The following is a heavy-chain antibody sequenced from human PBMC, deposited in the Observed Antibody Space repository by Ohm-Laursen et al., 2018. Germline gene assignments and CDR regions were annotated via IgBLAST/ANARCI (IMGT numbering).Heavy chain of an antibody. CDR2: INPNSGGT. D-gene: IGHD1-1*01. Sequence: SVKVSCKASGYTFTGYYMHWVRQAPGQGLEWMGWINPNSGGTNYAQKFQGRVTMTRDTSISTAYMELYGLTSEDTAAYYCARAVRNQLVSDYWGQGTLVTVSS. J-gene: IGHJ4*02. CDR3: ARAVRNQLVSDY. CDR1: GYTFTGYY. V-gene: IGHV1-2*02.